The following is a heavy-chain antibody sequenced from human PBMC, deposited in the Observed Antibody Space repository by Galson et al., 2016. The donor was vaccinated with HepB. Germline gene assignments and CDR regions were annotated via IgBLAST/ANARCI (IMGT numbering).Heavy chain of an antibody. CDR3: ARGGYSYGYGDEY. J-gene: IGHJ4*02. CDR2: IYSRVVT. V-gene: IGHV4-31*03. D-gene: IGHD5-18*01. CDR1: GDSVTTGGYS. Sequence: TLSLTCNVYGDSVTTGGYSWSWIRQHPGKGLEWIGYIYSRVVTFYTPSPRSRVEISVDTSKNQFSLKLSSVTAADTAFYYCARGGYSYGYGDEYWGQGILVTASS.